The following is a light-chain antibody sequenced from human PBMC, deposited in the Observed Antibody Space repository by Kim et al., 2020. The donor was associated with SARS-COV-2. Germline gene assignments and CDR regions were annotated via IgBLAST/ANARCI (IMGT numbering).Light chain of an antibody. Sequence: GDRVTITCRPSQNIATYLNWYQQRPGKAPEFLIKTASTLQSGVPSRFSASGSGTEFTLTISSLQPGDFATYYCQQSYGSPYTLGQGTKLEI. J-gene: IGKJ2*01. CDR3: QQSYGSPYT. V-gene: IGKV1-39*01. CDR2: TAS. CDR1: QNIATY.